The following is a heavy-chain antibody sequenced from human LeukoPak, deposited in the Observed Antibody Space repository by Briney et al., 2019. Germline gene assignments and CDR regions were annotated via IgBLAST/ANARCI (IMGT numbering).Heavy chain of an antibody. J-gene: IGHJ5*02. CDR3: ARGPSVGSGWSPDL. V-gene: IGHV3-48*04. Sequence: GVSLRLSCAASGFTFSSYSMNWVRQAPRKGLEWLSYISSASNTIYYADSVKGRFTISRDNAKNSLYLQMNSLRAEDTALYYCARGPSVGSGWSPDLWGQGTLVTVSS. D-gene: IGHD6-19*01. CDR1: GFTFSSYS. CDR2: ISSASNTI.